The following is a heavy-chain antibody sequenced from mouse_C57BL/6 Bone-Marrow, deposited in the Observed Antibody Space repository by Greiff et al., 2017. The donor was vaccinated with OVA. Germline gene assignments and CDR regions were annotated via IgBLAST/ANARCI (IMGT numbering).Heavy chain of an antibody. Sequence: EVQLQQSGPELVKPGASVKIPCKASGYTFTDYNMDWVKQSHGKSLEWIGDINPNNGGTIYNQKFKGKATLTVDKSSSTAYMELRSLTSEDTAVYYCAREGYYGSSYVVYAMDYWGQGTSVTVSS. CDR1: GYTFTDYN. CDR3: AREGYYGSSYVVYAMDY. V-gene: IGHV1-18*01. D-gene: IGHD1-1*01. J-gene: IGHJ4*01. CDR2: INPNNGGT.